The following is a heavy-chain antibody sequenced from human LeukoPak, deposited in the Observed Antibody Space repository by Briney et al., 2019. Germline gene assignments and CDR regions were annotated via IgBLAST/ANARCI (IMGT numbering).Heavy chain of an antibody. V-gene: IGHV3-74*01. CDR2: ISSDGSST. J-gene: IGHJ6*04. CDR1: GFTFSSYW. Sequence: GGSLRLSCAASGFTFSSYWMHWVRQAPGKGLVWVSRISSDGSSTNYADSVKGRFTISRDNAKNTLYLQMNSLSAEGTAVYYCARGTAPHYYYHGMDVWGKGTTVIVSS. CDR3: ARGTAPHYYYHGMDV.